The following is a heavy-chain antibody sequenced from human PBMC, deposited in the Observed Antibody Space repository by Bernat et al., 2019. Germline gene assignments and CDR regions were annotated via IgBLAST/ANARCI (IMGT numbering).Heavy chain of an antibody. CDR1: GGSFSGYY. CDR3: ARGLPKEQQLHYFDY. V-gene: IGHV4-34*01. Sequence: QVQLQQWGAGLLKPSETLSLTCAVYGGSFSGYYWSWIRQPPGKGLEWIGEINHSGSTNYNPSLKSRVTISVDTSKNQFSLKLSSVTAADTAVYYRARGLPKEQQLHYFDYWGQGTLVTVSS. D-gene: IGHD6-13*01. J-gene: IGHJ4*02. CDR2: INHSGST.